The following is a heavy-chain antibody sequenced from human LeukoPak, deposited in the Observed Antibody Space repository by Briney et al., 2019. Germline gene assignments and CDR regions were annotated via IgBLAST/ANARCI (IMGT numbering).Heavy chain of an antibody. CDR3: ARRRRLGRDFDFDY. V-gene: IGHV4-39*07. Sequence: SETLSLTCTVSGDSISSTDYYWGWIRQPPGKGLEWIGSIYYSGSTYYNPSLKSRVTLSVDTSKNQFSLKLSSVTAADTAVYYCARRRRLGRDFDFDYWGQGTLVTVSS. CDR1: GDSISSTDYY. D-gene: IGHD3-3*01. J-gene: IGHJ4*02. CDR2: IYYSGST.